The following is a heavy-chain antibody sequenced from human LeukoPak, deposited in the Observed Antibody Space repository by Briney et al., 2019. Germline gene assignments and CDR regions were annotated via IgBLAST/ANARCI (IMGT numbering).Heavy chain of an antibody. CDR3: ARVSSSGYYNYYYGMDV. D-gene: IGHD3-3*01. V-gene: IGHV1-69*01. J-gene: IGHJ6*02. Sequence: SVKVSCKASGGTFSSYAISWVRQAPGQGLEWMGGIIPIFGTANYAQKFQGRVTITADESTSTAYMELSSLRSEDTAVYYCARVSSSGYYNYYYGMDVWGQGTTVTVSS. CDR1: GGTFSSYA. CDR2: IIPIFGTA.